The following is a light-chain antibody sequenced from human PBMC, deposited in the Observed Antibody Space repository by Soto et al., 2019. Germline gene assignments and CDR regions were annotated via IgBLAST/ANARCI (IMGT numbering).Light chain of an antibody. CDR2: GAS. V-gene: IGKV3-20*01. CDR3: RQYGSSPSYT. CDR1: QSLSSY. J-gene: IGKJ2*01. Sequence: EIVLTQSPGTLSLSPGERATLSCRAIQSLSSYLAWYQQKPGQAPRLLIYGASSRATGIPDRFSGSGSGTDFTLTISRLEHEDFAVYYCRQYGSSPSYTFGQGTKLEIK.